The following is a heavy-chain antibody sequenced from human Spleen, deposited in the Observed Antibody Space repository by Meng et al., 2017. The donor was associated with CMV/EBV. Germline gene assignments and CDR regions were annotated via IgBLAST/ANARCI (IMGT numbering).Heavy chain of an antibody. CDR1: GGSVSSSTYC. Sequence: SETLSLTCTVSGGSVSSSTYCWGWIRQPPGRGLEWIGSIYYSGSTYYDPSLKSRVTISVDTSKNQVSLKLNSVTAADTAVYFCAESRWLRFFDSWGQGTLVTVSS. V-gene: IGHV4-39*07. D-gene: IGHD2-15*01. CDR3: AESRWLRFFDS. J-gene: IGHJ4*02. CDR2: IYYSGST.